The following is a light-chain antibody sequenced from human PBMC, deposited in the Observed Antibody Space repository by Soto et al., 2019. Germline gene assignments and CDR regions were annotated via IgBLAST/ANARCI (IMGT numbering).Light chain of an antibody. Sequence: QSVLTQPPSASGSPGQSVTISCTGTSSDVGGYNYVSWYQQHPGKAPKLMIYDVSKLSSGVPGRFSGSKSGNTASLTVSGLQAEDEADYYCCSYAGGNSLVFGGGTELTVL. V-gene: IGLV2-8*01. CDR2: DVS. J-gene: IGLJ2*01. CDR1: SSDVGGYNY. CDR3: CSYAGGNSLV.